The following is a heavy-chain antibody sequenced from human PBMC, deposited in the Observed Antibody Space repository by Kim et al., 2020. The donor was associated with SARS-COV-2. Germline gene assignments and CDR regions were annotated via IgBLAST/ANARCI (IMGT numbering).Heavy chain of an antibody. J-gene: IGHJ4*02. V-gene: IGHV6-1*01. D-gene: IGHD6-19*01. CDR1: GDSLSSNTVA. CDR3: VRYSGWYYFDY. CDR2: TYYRSKWSS. Sequence: SQTLSLTCAISGDSLSSNTVAWSWIRQSPSSGLEWLGRTYYRSKWSSDYAVSVKSRIIINADPSKNQFSLHLNSVTPDDTATYYCVRYSGWYYFDYWGQGTLVIVSS.